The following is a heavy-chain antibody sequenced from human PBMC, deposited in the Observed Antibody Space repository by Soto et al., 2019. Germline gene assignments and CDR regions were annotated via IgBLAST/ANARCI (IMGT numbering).Heavy chain of an antibody. CDR3: QSYCSGGRCCRTIAFAF. J-gene: IGHJ3*01. CDR1: GFTFSTYA. CDR2: ITGSGADT. V-gene: IGHV3-23*01. Sequence: PGGSLRLSCAASGFTFSTYAMSWVRQAPGKGLEWVGVITGSGADTYYADSAKGRFTISRDNSKSTLYLQMHSLRAEDTAVNYCQSYCSGGRCCRTIAFAFLGQGTLVTVPS. D-gene: IGHD2-15*01.